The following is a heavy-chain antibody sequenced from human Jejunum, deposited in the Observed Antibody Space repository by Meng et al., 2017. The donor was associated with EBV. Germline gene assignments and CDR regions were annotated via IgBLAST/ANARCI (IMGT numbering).Heavy chain of an antibody. V-gene: IGHV3-74*01. Sequence: ELQLVESGGGLVQPVDSLRLSCAASGFTLSSYWMHWVRQAPGKGLVWVSRINSDGSKTNYADSVKGRFTISRDIAKNTLCLQLNSLRADDTAVYYCVRGPPPDTWGQGTLVTVSS. CDR2: INSDGSKT. J-gene: IGHJ5*02. CDR1: GFTLSSYW. CDR3: VRGPPPDT.